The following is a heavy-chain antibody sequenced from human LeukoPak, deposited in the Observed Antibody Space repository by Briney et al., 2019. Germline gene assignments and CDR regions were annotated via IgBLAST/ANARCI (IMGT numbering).Heavy chain of an antibody. J-gene: IGHJ4*02. CDR1: GFTFSSYW. Sequence: GGSLRLSCAASGFTFSSYWMHWVRQAPGKGLVWVSRINSDGSSTSYADSVKGRFTISRDNAKNTLYLQMNSLRAEDTAVYYCARAAWYYYDSSGYYYLAGFDYWGQGTLVTLSS. V-gene: IGHV3-74*01. CDR3: ARAAWYYYDSSGYYYLAGFDY. D-gene: IGHD3-22*01. CDR2: INSDGSST.